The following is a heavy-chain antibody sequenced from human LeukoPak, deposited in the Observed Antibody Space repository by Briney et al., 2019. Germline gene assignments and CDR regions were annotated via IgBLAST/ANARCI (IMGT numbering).Heavy chain of an antibody. V-gene: IGHV3-23*01. D-gene: IGHD5-24*01. CDR1: GFPFSRYA. Sequence: GGSLRLFCAASGFPFSRYAMSWVRQARGKGREGVSTISASGGSTYYADSVKGRFTISRDNSKNTLYLQMNSLRAEDTAVYYCARDQSEEMATISDYWGQGTLVTVSS. CDR3: ARDQSEEMATISDY. J-gene: IGHJ4*02. CDR2: ISASGGST.